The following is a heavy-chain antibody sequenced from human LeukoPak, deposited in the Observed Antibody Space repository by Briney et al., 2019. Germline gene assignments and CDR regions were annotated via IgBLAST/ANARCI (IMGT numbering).Heavy chain of an antibody. J-gene: IGHJ3*02. Sequence: PGGSLRLSCAASGFTFSSYAMSWVRQAPGKGLEWVSRINSDESNTNSYADSVKGRFIISRDNAKNTLYLQMNSLRAEDTAVYFCGRGGNGIDIWGQGTTVIVSS. V-gene: IGHV3-74*01. D-gene: IGHD2-8*01. CDR3: GRGGNGIDI. CDR2: INSDESNT. CDR1: GFTFSSYA.